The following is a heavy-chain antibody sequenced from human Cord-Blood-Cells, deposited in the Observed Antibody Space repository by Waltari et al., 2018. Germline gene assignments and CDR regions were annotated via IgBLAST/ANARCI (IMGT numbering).Heavy chain of an antibody. CDR1: GYSFTSYW. V-gene: IGHV5-51*01. D-gene: IGHD3-10*01. Sequence: EVQLVQSGAEVKKPGESLKISCKGSGYSFTSYWIGWVRQMPGKGLEWMGFIYAGDSDTRYSPSFQGQVTISADKSISTAYLQWSSLKASDTAMYYCARRGSGSYYRNSFDYWGQGTLVTVSS. CDR3: ARRGSGSYYRNSFDY. J-gene: IGHJ4*02. CDR2: IYAGDSDT.